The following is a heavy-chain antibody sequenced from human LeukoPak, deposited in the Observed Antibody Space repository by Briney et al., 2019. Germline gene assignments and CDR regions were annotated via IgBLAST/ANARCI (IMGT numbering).Heavy chain of an antibody. V-gene: IGHV3-7*04. CDR1: GFTISSFW. CDR3: ARDSGGRYYDTGTYYDAFDF. D-gene: IGHD3-22*01. CDR2: IKQGGSEK. Sequence: GGSLRLSCVASGFTISSFWMTWVRQAPGKGLEWVANIKQGGSEKYYVDSVKGRYTISRDNAKNSLYLQMNSLRAEDTAVYYCARDSGGRYYDTGTYYDAFDFWGQGTMVTVSS. J-gene: IGHJ3*01.